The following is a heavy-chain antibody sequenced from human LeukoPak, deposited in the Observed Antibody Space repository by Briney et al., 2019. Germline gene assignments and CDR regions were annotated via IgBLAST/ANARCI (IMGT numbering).Heavy chain of an antibody. CDR1: GFTFSNSA. V-gene: IGHV3-23*01. J-gene: IGHJ4*01. CDR3: AKGIYSSGWSYFDY. Sequence: QPGGSLRLSCAASGFTFSNSAMSWVRQAPGKGLEWVSTLSGSGITTYYADSVKGRSTISRDNSKNTLYLQMNSLRAEDTAVYYCAKGIYSSGWSYFDYWGHGTLVTVSS. D-gene: IGHD6-19*01. CDR2: LSGSGITT.